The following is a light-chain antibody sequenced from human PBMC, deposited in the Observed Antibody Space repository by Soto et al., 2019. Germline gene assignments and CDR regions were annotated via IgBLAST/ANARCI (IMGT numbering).Light chain of an antibody. J-gene: IGKJ4*01. CDR1: QSINNW. CDR3: QQYNDYPLT. Sequence: DIQMTQSPSTLSASVGDRVTITCRASQSINNWLAWYQQKPGKAPKLLIFDAFSLESGVPSRFSGSGSGTEFTLTISGLQPDDFAVYYCQQYNDYPLTFGGGTKVDIK. CDR2: DAF. V-gene: IGKV1-5*01.